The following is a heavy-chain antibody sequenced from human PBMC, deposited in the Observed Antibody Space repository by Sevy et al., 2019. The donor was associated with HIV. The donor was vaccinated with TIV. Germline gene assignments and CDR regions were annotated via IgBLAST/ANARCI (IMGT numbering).Heavy chain of an antibody. V-gene: IGHV1-2*02. CDR2: INPNSGGT. Sequence: ASVKVSCKDSGYTFTGYYMHWVRQAPGQGLEWMGWINPNSGGTNYAQKFQGRVTMTRDTSISTAYMELSRLRSDDTAVYYCARVHSYGLDDSDYWGQGTLVTVSS. D-gene: IGHD5-18*01. CDR3: ARVHSYGLDDSDY. J-gene: IGHJ4*02. CDR1: GYTFTGYY.